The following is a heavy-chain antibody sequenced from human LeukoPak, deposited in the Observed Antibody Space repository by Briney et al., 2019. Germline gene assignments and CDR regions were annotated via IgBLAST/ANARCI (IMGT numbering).Heavy chain of an antibody. CDR2: INHSGST. Sequence: SETLSLTCAVYGGSFSGYYWSWIRQPPGKGLEWIGEINHSGSTNYNPSLKSRATISVNTSKNQFSLKLSSVTAADTAVYYCARGPSWHSTTDYWGQGTLVTVSS. D-gene: IGHD2-2*01. V-gene: IGHV4-34*01. CDR1: GGSFSGYY. CDR3: ARGPSWHSTTDY. J-gene: IGHJ4*02.